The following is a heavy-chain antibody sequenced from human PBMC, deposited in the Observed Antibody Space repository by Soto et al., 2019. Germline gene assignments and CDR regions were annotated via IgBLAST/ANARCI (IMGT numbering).Heavy chain of an antibody. CDR1: GFSLSTSGVG. V-gene: IGHV2-5*02. CDR2: IYWDDDK. Sequence: SGPTLVNPTQTLTLTCTFSGFSLSTSGVGVGWIRQPPGKALEWLALIYWDDDKRYSPSLKSRLTITKDTSKNQVFLTMTNMDPVDTATYYCAHPLSYCSSTSCYLGWFDPWGQGTLVTVSS. D-gene: IGHD2-2*01. CDR3: AHPLSYCSSTSCYLGWFDP. J-gene: IGHJ5*02.